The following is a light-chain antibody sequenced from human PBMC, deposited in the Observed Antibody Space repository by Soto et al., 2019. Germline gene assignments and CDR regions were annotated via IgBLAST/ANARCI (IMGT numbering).Light chain of an antibody. J-gene: IGLJ2*01. CDR3: ATWDDSLNIVV. CDR2: NNN. Sequence: QAVLTQSPSASGTPGQRVAISCSGRSSNIGSNSANWYQQLPGTAPKLLIYNNNQRPSGVPDRFSGSKSGTSASLTISGLQSEDEADYYCATWDDSLNIVVFGGGTKLTVL. CDR1: SSNIGSNS. V-gene: IGLV1-44*01.